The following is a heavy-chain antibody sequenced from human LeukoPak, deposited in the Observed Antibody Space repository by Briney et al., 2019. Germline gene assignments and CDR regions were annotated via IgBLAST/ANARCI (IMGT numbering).Heavy chain of an antibody. V-gene: IGHV1-8*01. CDR3: ARGPLVYYDILTGYYIPLKGSGYYYYMDV. Sequence: ASVKVSCKASGYTFTNYDINWVRQATGQGLEWMGWMNPNSGNTGYAQKLQGRVTMTRDTSTSTAYMELRSLRSNDTAVYYCARGPLVYYDILTGYYIPLKGSGYYYYMDVWGKGTTVTVSS. D-gene: IGHD3-9*01. CDR2: MNPNSGNT. J-gene: IGHJ6*03. CDR1: GYTFTNYD.